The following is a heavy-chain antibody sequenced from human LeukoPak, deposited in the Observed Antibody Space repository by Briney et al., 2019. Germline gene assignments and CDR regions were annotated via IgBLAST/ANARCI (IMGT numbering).Heavy chain of an antibody. D-gene: IGHD2-2*01. CDR2: INHSGST. J-gene: IGHJ4*02. Sequence: SETLSLTCAVYGGSFSGYYWSWIRQPPGKGLEWIGEINHSGSTNYNPSLKSRVTISVDTSKNQFSLKLSSVTAADTAVHYCARGDIVVVPAGRKRYYFDYWGQGTLVTVSS. CDR1: GGSFSGYY. V-gene: IGHV4-34*01. CDR3: ARGDIVVVPAGRKRYYFDY.